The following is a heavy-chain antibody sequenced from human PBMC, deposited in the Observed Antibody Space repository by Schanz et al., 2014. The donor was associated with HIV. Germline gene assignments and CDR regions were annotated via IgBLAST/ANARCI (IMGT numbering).Heavy chain of an antibody. CDR1: GFTFSSNG. V-gene: IGHV3-30*18. CDR2: ISYDGSNK. CDR3: AKDLGRTISTSGPPRNYHALDV. Sequence: QVQLVESGGGVVQPGRSLRLSCSASGFTFSSNGMHWVRQAPGKGLEWVAIISYDGSNKDYADSVKGRFTISRDKSKSKLQLQMNRLGAEDTAVYYCAKDLGRTISTSGPPRNYHALDVWGQGTTVTVSS. J-gene: IGHJ6*02. D-gene: IGHD3-3*01.